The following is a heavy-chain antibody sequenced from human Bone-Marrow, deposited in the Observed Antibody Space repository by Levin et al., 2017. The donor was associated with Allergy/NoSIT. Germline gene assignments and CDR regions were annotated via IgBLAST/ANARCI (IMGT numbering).Heavy chain of an antibody. Sequence: GESLKISCAASGFTFSSYGMHWVRQAPGKGLEWVAVIWYDGSNKYYADSVKGRFTISRDNSKNTLYLQMNSLRAEDTAVYYCARDGGGTMVQGVIKAPLDYWGQGTLVTVSS. CDR3: ARDGGGTMVQGVIKAPLDY. V-gene: IGHV3-33*01. CDR1: GFTFSSYG. CDR2: IWYDGSNK. J-gene: IGHJ4*02. D-gene: IGHD3-10*01.